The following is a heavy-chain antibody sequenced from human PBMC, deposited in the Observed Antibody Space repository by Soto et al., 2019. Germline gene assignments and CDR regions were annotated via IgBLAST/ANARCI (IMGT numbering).Heavy chain of an antibody. CDR2: VFYGRT. D-gene: IGHD4-4*01. V-gene: IGHV4-59*03. Sequence: SETLSLTCSFSCLSMISNYWSWLRQSPDKGLEWLGYVFYGRTDYNPSLGGRVTMSVETSQSQFSLTLSSVTAADTAVYYCAAYRGALSFDFWGQGIQVTVSS. CDR1: CLSMISNY. CDR3: AAYRGALSFDF. J-gene: IGHJ4*02.